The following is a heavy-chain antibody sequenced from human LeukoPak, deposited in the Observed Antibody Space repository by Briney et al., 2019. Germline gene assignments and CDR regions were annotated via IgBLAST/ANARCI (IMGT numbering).Heavy chain of an antibody. D-gene: IGHD2-2*01. V-gene: IGHV3-23*01. J-gene: IGHJ6*02. CDR1: GFTFSSFA. CDR3: VKDRRTEAYGMEV. Sequence: GGPLGLSLAASGFTFSSFAMSWVGQAQGRGREWVSAFSGSGGSTYYADSVKGRFTISRDNSKNTLYLQINSLRPEDTAVYYCVKDRRTEAYGMEVWGQGTTVTVSS. CDR2: FSGSGGST.